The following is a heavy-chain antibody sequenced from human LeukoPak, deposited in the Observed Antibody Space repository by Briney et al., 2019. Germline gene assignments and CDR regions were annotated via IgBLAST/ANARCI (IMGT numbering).Heavy chain of an antibody. CDR3: AREDPQTTVPEGMDV. J-gene: IGHJ6*02. CDR2: IYYSGTT. Sequence: SQTPSLTCAVSGGSISSGGYSWSWIRQPPGKGLEWIGYIYYSGTTNYNPSLKSRVTISVDTSKNQFSLQLRSVTAADTAVYYCAREDPQTTVPEGMDVWGQGTTVTVSS. CDR1: GGSISSGGYS. V-gene: IGHV4-30-4*07. D-gene: IGHD4-17*01.